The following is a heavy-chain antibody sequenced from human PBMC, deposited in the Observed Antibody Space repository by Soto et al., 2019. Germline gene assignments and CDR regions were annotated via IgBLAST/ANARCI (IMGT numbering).Heavy chain of an antibody. D-gene: IGHD2-8*01. Sequence: QVQLQQWGAGLLKPSETLSLTCAVYGGSFSGYYWNWIRQPPGKGLEWIGEINHSGSTNYNPSLKSRVTLSVDTSKNQFSLKLSSVTAADTAVYYCARGLRTNGYFFRVWGQGTLVTVSS. J-gene: IGHJ4*02. CDR2: INHSGST. CDR1: GGSFSGYY. CDR3: ARGLRTNGYFFRV. V-gene: IGHV4-34*01.